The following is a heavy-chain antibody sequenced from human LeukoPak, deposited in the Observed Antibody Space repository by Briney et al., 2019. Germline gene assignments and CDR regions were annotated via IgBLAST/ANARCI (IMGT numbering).Heavy chain of an antibody. CDR1: GGTFSSYA. D-gene: IGHD2-15*01. J-gene: IGHJ4*02. Sequence: GASVKVSCKASGGTFSSYAISWVRQAPGQGLEWMGGIIPIFGTANYAQKFQGRVTITADESTSTAYMELSSLRSEDTAVYYCATASLYCSGGSCYSLDYWGQGTLVTVSS. CDR3: ATASLYCSGGSCYSLDY. CDR2: IIPIFGTA. V-gene: IGHV1-69*13.